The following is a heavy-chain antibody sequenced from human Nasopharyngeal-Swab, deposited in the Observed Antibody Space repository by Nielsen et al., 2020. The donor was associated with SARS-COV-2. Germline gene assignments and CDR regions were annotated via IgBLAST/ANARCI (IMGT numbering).Heavy chain of an antibody. CDR2: MNPNSGNT. Sequence: ASVKVSCKASGYTFTGYYMHWVRQAAGQGLEGMGWMNPNSGNTGYAQKFQGRVTMTRNTSISTAYMELSSLRSEDTAVYYCARVRDGYNARSLSGMDVWGQGTTVTVSS. J-gene: IGHJ6*02. CDR1: GYTFTGYY. CDR3: ARVRDGYNARSLSGMDV. D-gene: IGHD5-24*01. V-gene: IGHV1-8*02.